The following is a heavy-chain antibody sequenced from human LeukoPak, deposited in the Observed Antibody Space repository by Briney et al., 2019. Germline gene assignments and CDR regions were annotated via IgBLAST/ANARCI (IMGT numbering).Heavy chain of an antibody. Sequence: PSQTLSLTCTVSGGSISSGGYYWSWIRQHPGKGLEWIGYIYYSGSTYYNPSLKSRVTISVDTSKDQFSLKLSSVTAADTAVYYCARDRSTYKHDNAAPGAFDIWGQGTMVTVSS. V-gene: IGHV4-31*03. CDR1: GGSISSGGYY. D-gene: IGHD1-1*01. CDR2: IYYSGST. CDR3: ARDRSTYKHDNAAPGAFDI. J-gene: IGHJ3*02.